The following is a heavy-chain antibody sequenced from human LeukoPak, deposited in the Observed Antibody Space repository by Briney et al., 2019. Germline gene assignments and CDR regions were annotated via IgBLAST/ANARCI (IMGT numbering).Heavy chain of an antibody. V-gene: IGHV3-23*01. J-gene: IGHJ4*02. D-gene: IGHD6-19*01. Sequence: PGGTLRLSCAASGFTFSSYGMSWVRQAPGKGLEWVSAISGNGGSTYYADSVKGRFTISRDNAKNSLYLQINSLRAEDTAVYYCARGVAVAGTGDYWGQGTLVTVSS. CDR3: ARGVAVAGTGDY. CDR2: ISGNGGST. CDR1: GFTFSSYG.